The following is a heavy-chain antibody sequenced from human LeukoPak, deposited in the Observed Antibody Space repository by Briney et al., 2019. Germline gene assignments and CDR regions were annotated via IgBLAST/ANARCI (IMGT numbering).Heavy chain of an antibody. V-gene: IGHV3-66*04. J-gene: IGHJ4*02. CDR2: IYSGGGT. CDR1: GITVSTNY. D-gene: IGHD3-9*01. Sequence: GGSLRLSCAASGITVSTNYMSWVRQAPGKGLEWVAIIYSGGGTYYADSVKGRFTISRENSKNTLWLQMNSLRAEDTAVYYCARLHCDVLTGPFDYWGQGTLVTVSS. CDR3: ARLHCDVLTGPFDY.